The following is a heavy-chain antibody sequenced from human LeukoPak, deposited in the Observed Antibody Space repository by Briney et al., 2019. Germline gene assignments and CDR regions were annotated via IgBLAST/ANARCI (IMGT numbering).Heavy chain of an antibody. CDR3: ARDRLLASQSGSRRPFAY. J-gene: IGHJ4*02. CDR1: GYTFTGYY. V-gene: IGHV1-18*04. D-gene: IGHD3-10*01. CDR2: ISAYNGNT. Sequence: ASVKVSCKASGYTFTGYYMHWVRQAPGQGLEWMGWISAYNGNTNYAQKLQGRVTMTTDTSTSTAYMELRSLRSDDTAVYYCARDRLLASQSGSRRPFAYWGQGTLVTVSS.